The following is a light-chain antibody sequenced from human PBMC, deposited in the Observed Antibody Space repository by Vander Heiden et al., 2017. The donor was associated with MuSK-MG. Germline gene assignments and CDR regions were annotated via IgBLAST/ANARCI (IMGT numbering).Light chain of an antibody. CDR1: QSVSSY. V-gene: IGKV3-11*01. J-gene: IGKJ2*01. CDR3: QQRSNWYT. CDR2: AAS. Sequence: EIVLTQSPATLSLSPGERATLSCRASQSVSSYLAWYQQKPGQALRLLIYAASNRATGIPDRFSGSGSGTDFTLTSSSREPEDFAVYYWQQRSNWYTFGQGTKMEIK.